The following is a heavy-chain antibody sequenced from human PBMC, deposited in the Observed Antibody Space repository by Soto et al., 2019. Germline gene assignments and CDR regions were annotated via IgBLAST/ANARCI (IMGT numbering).Heavy chain of an antibody. Sequence: GSMRLSCAASGFTFSSYSMNWVRQAPGKGLEWVSSISSSSSYIYYADSVKGRFTISRDNAKNSLYLQMNSLRAEDTAVYYCASHLHYDILTGYYQKRGQATLVTVSS. CDR3: ASHLHYDILTGYYQK. J-gene: IGHJ4*02. D-gene: IGHD3-9*01. V-gene: IGHV3-21*01. CDR1: GFTFSSYS. CDR2: ISSSSSYI.